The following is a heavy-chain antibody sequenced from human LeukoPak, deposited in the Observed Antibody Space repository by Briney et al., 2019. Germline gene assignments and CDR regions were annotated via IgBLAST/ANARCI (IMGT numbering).Heavy chain of an antibody. CDR1: GDSVSSNSAA. V-gene: IGHV6-1*01. J-gene: IGHJ4*02. CDR3: AREFGGTIAAAGPLDY. CDR2: TYYRSKWYN. D-gene: IGHD6-13*01. Sequence: SQTLSLTCAISGDSVSSNSAAWNWIRQSPSRGLEWLGRTYYRSKWYNDYAVSVKSRITINPDTSKNQFSLQLYSVTPEDTAVYYCAREFGGTIAAAGPLDYWGQGTLVTVSS.